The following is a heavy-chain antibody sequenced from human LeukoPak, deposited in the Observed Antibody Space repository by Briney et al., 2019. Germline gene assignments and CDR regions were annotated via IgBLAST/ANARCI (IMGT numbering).Heavy chain of an antibody. Sequence: SETLSLTCTVSGGSISSYYWGWIRQPPGKGLEWIGYIYYSGSTNYNPSLKSRVTISVDTSKNQFSLKLSSVTAADTAVYYCARGETKWGSSSWGYYYYYMDVWGKGTTVTISS. CDR2: IYYSGST. V-gene: IGHV4-59*01. J-gene: IGHJ6*03. CDR3: ARGETKWGSSSWGYYYYYMDV. CDR1: GGSISSYY. D-gene: IGHD6-13*01.